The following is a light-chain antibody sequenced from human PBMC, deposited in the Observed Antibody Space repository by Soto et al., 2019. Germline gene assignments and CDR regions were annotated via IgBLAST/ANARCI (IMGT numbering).Light chain of an antibody. CDR2: KAS. Sequence: DIQLTHSPSTLCGSVGYRLTITCRASQTISSWLAWYQQKPGKAPKLLIYKASTLKSGVPSRFSGSGSGTEFTLTISSLQPDDFATYYCQQYETLSGTFGPGTKVDIK. CDR3: QQYETLSGT. V-gene: IGKV1-5*03. J-gene: IGKJ1*01. CDR1: QTISSW.